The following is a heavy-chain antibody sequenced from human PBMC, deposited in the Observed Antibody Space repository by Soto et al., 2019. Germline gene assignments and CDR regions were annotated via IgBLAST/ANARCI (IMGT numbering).Heavy chain of an antibody. CDR3: ASGNSYGNERRSDP. CDR2: ISSSSSYI. V-gene: IGHV3-21*01. CDR1: GFTFSSYS. J-gene: IGHJ5*02. D-gene: IGHD5-18*01. Sequence: EVQLVESGGGLVKPGGSLRLSCAASGFTFSSYSMNWVRQAPGKGLEWVSSISSSSSYIYYADSVKGRFTISRDNAKNSLYLQMNSLRVEDTAVYYCASGNSYGNERRSDPWGQGTLVTVSS.